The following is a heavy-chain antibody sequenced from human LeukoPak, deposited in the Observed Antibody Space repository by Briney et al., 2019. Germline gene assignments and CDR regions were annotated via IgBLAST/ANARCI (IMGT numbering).Heavy chain of an antibody. Sequence: SETLSLTCTVSGGSISSYYWSWIRQPPGKGLEWIGYIYYSGSTNYNPSLKSRVTISVDTSKNQFSLKLSSVTAADTAVYYCASVHSSSLQLYNWFDPWGQGTLVTVSS. J-gene: IGHJ5*02. CDR3: ASVHSSSLQLYNWFDP. CDR1: GGSISSYY. CDR2: IYYSGST. D-gene: IGHD6-13*01. V-gene: IGHV4-59*12.